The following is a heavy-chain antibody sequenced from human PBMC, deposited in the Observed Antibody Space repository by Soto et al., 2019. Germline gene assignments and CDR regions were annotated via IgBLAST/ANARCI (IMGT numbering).Heavy chain of an antibody. CDR2: ISGSGGST. D-gene: IGHD6-19*01. CDR1: GFTFSSYA. V-gene: IGHV3-23*01. Sequence: GGSLRLSCAASGFTFSSYAMSWVRQAPGKGLEWVSAISGSGGSTYYADSVKGRFTISRDNSQNTLYLQMNSLRAEDTAVYYRGKEGRGAGYYHYGIDVWGQGTTVTVSS. CDR3: GKEGRGAGYYHYGIDV. J-gene: IGHJ6*02.